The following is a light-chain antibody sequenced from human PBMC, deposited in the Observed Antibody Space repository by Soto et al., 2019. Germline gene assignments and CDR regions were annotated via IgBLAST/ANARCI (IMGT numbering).Light chain of an antibody. Sequence: DIQMTQSPSTLSASVGERVTITCRASQSVSNWLAWYQQKPGKAPKVLIYDVSSLDRGVPSRFSGSGSGTDFTLTISSLQPEDFATYYCQQANSFLWTFGQGTKVDIK. CDR1: QSVSNW. J-gene: IGKJ1*01. V-gene: IGKV1-5*01. CDR3: QQANSFLWT. CDR2: DVS.